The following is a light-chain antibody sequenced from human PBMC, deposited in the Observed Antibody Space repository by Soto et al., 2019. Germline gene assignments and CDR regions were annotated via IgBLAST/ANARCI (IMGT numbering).Light chain of an antibody. CDR1: QSVRSS. V-gene: IGKV3-11*01. J-gene: IGKJ4*01. Sequence: IVMRQSPATLSVSIRERATLSCRASQSVRSSLAWYQQKPGQAPRLLIYDASNRATGIPARFSGSGSGTDFTLTISSLEPEDFAVYYCQQRSNWPPLTFGGGTNV. CDR2: DAS. CDR3: QQRSNWPPLT.